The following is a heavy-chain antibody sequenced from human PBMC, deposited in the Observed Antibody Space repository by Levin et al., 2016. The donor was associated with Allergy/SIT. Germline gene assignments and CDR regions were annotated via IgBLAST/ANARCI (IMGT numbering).Heavy chain of an antibody. D-gene: IGHD2-2*01. CDR2: INHSGST. Sequence: SETLSLTCTVSGASISGSDYYWAWIRQPPGKGLEWIGEINHSGSTNYNPSLKSRVTISVDTSKNQFSLKLSSVTAADTAVYYCARGGPRIVVVPAARFDPWGQGTLVTVSS. CDR3: ARGGPRIVVVPAARFDP. V-gene: IGHV4-34*01. J-gene: IGHJ5*02. CDR1: GASISGSDYY.